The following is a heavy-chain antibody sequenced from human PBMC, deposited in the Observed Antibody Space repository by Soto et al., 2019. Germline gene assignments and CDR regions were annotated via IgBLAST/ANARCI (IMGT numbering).Heavy chain of an antibody. CDR2: IYYSGST. V-gene: IGHV4-61*01. Sequence: QVQLQESGPGLVKPSETLSLTCTVSGGSVSSDSYYWSWIRQPPGKGLEWIGYIYYSGSTKYNPSLKIRVTISVDPSKNQFALKLSSVTAADTAVYYCARDHGWGVVTPEWDNGFDPWGQGTLVTVSS. CDR3: ARDHGWGVVTPEWDNGFDP. CDR1: GGSVSSDSYY. J-gene: IGHJ5*02. D-gene: IGHD2-21*02.